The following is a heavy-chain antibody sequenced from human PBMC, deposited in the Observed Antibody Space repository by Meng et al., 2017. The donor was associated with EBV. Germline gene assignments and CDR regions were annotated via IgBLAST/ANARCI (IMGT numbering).Heavy chain of an antibody. CDR2: INVGVGYT. D-gene: IGHD2-21*01. J-gene: IGHJ4*02. CDR3: VRGPPVGVPGPGDY. CDR1: GYAFTSYI. Sequence: VPLVRAWAELKNPGASVKFSCKASGYAFTSYILHWVRQAPGQRLEWMGWINVGVGYTKYSQKFQGRVTISSDTSATTGYMELSSLRSEDTAVYYCVRGPPVGVPGPGDYWGQGTLVTVSS. V-gene: IGHV1-3*01.